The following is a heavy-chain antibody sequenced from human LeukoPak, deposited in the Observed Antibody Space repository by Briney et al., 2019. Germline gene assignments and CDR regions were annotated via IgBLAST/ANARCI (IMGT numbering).Heavy chain of an antibody. CDR2: ISAYNGNT. V-gene: IGHV1-18*01. CDR1: GYTFTSYG. Sequence: ASVKVSCKASGYTFTSYGISWVRQAPGQGLEWMGWISAYNGNTDYAQKYQGRVTMTTDTSTSTAYMELRSLRSDDTAVYYCAGYDSLGAFDIWGQGTLVTVSS. CDR3: AGYDSLGAFDI. D-gene: IGHD3-22*01. J-gene: IGHJ3*02.